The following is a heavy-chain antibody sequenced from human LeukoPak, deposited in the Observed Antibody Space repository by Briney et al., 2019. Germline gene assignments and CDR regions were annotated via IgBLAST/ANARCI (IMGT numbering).Heavy chain of an antibody. CDR2: IYYSGDS. D-gene: IGHD2/OR15-2a*01. CDR1: GGSISSSNYY. J-gene: IGHJ4*02. Sequence: SETLSLTCTVSGGSISSSNYYWGWIRQPPGKGLEWIGTIYYSGDSYYNPSLKSRASISVDTSKNRFSLNVNSVTAADTAVYFCARHENIIMVPTAHAFDYWGQGALVTVSS. CDR3: ARHENIIMVPTAHAFDY. V-gene: IGHV4-39*01.